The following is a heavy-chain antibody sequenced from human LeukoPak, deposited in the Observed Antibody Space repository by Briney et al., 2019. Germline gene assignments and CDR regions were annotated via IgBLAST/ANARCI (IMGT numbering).Heavy chain of an antibody. V-gene: IGHV3-33*01. CDR2: IWYDGSTK. CDR1: GFTFSNHG. D-gene: IGHD3-10*01. J-gene: IGHJ4*02. Sequence: GGSLRLSCAASGFTFSNHGMHWVRQAPGKSLEWVAVIWYDGSTKYYGDSVKDRFTISRDSSKNTVYLQMNSLGAEDAALYYCARDHRTGSYYPDYWGQGTLVTVSS. CDR3: ARDHRTGSYYPDY.